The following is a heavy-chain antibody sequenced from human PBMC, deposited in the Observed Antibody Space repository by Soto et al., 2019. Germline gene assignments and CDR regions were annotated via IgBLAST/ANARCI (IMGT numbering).Heavy chain of an antibody. Sequence: QLQLQESGPGLVKPSETLSLTCTVSGGSISSSSYYWGWIRQPPGKGLEWIGSIYYSGSTYSTPSLKSGANISVDTSKNRFSLKLSSVTAAVTAVYYCASQDAFWSSIDYWGQRTLVTVAS. J-gene: IGHJ4*02. CDR3: ASQDAFWSSIDY. CDR2: IYYSGST. V-gene: IGHV4-39*01. CDR1: GGSISSSSYY. D-gene: IGHD3-3*01.